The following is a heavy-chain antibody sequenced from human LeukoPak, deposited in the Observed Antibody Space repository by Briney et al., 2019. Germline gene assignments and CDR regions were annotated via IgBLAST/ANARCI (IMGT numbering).Heavy chain of an antibody. V-gene: IGHV4-4*07. CDR2: IYTGGST. D-gene: IGHD2-2*01. CDR3: ARERYCSSTSCPEGWDY. Sequence: SETLSLTCTVSGGSISSYYWSWIRQPAGKGLEWIGRIYTGGSTNYNPSLKSRVTMSVDTSKNQFSLKLSSVTAADTAVYYCARERYCSSTSCPEGWDYWGQGTLVTVSS. J-gene: IGHJ4*02. CDR1: GGSISSYY.